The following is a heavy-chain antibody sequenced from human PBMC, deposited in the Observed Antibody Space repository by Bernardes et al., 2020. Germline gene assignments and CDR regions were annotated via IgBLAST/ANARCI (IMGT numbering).Heavy chain of an antibody. V-gene: IGHV3-73*01. CDR1: GFTFSGSA. J-gene: IGHJ4*02. CDR2: IRSKANSYAT. Sequence: VGSLSLSCAASGFTFSGSAMHWVRQASGKGLEWVGRIRSKANSYATAYAASVKGRFTISRDDSKNTAYLQMNSLKTEDTAVYYCKTYYYDSSGYFNFDYWGQGTLVTVSS. D-gene: IGHD3-22*01. CDR3: KTYYYDSSGYFNFDY.